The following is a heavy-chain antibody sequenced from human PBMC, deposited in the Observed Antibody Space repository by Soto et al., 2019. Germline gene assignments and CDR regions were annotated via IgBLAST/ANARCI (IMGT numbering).Heavy chain of an antibody. J-gene: IGHJ4*02. D-gene: IGHD4-17*01. V-gene: IGHV3-23*01. CDR2: ISGAGGSI. Sequence: GGSLRLSCAASGFTFSTNAMTWVRQPPGKGLEWVSAISGAGGSIYYKDSVQGRFTLSRDNSRNTMYLQMNSLRDEDTAMYYCVKNYGEGNPFNDHWGQGALVTVSS. CDR1: GFTFSTNA. CDR3: VKNYGEGNPFNDH.